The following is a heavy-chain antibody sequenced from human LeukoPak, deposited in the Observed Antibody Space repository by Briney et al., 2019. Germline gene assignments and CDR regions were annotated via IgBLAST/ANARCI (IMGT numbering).Heavy chain of an antibody. D-gene: IGHD6-19*01. CDR1: GFTFSNYA. CDR2: ISGSADST. V-gene: IGHV3-23*01. J-gene: IGHJ4*02. Sequence: GGSLRLSCAGSGFTFSNYAMSWVRQAPGKGLEWVSAISGSADSTYYADSVKGRFTISRDNSKNTLFLRMDSLRVDDTAMYYCAKLPADSSDTNWGQGTLVTVSS. CDR3: AKLPADSSDTN.